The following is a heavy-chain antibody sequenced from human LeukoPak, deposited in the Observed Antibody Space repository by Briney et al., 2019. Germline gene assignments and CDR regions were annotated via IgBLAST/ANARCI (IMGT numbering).Heavy chain of an antibody. J-gene: IGHJ5*02. V-gene: IGHV3-11*06. D-gene: IGHD4-23*01. CDR3: ARHGPWDYGGNSREWFDP. CDR2: ISSSSSYT. CDR1: GFTFSDYY. Sequence: GGSLRLSCAASGFTFSDYYMSWIRQAPGKGLEWVSYISSSSSYTNYADSVKGRFTISRDNAKNSLYLQMNSLRAEDTAVYYCARHGPWDYGGNSREWFDPWGQGTLVTVSS.